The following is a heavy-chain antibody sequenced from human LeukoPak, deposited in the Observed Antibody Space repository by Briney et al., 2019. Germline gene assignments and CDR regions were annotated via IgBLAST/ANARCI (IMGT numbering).Heavy chain of an antibody. V-gene: IGHV3-23*01. J-gene: IGHJ4*02. CDR2: ISGSGGST. CDR3: AKASSIAARPKYFDY. Sequence: GGSLRLSCAASEFDFSSHAMTWVRQAPGKGLEWVSAISGSGGSTYYADSVKGRFTISRDNSKNTLYLQMNSLRAEDTAVYYCAKASSIAARPKYFDYWGQGTLVTVSS. CDR1: EFDFSSHA. D-gene: IGHD6-6*01.